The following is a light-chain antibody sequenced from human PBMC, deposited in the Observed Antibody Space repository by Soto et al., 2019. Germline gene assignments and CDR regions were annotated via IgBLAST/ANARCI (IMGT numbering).Light chain of an antibody. CDR2: DVS. CDR3: NSYTTSSTYV. J-gene: IGLJ1*01. CDR1: SSDVGGYNY. V-gene: IGLV2-14*03. Sequence: QSVLTQPASVSGSPGQSITISCTGTSSDVGGYNYVSWYQHHPGTAPKLMIYDVSNRPSGVSNRFSGSKAGNTPSLTISGLQAEDEADYYCNSYTTSSTYVFGTGTKVAVL.